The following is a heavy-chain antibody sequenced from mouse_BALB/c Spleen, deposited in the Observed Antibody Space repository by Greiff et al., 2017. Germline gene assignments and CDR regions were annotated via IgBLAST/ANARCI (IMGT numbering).Heavy chain of an antibody. Sequence: EVQVVESGGGLVQPGGSMKLSCVASGFTFSNYWMNWVRQSPEKGLEWVAEIRLKSNNYATHYAESVKGRFTISRDDSKSSVYLQMNNLRAEDTGIYYCTRRGRGYFDVWGAGTTVTVSS. D-gene: IGHD3-3*01. J-gene: IGHJ1*01. CDR2: IRLKSNNYAT. V-gene: IGHV6-6*02. CDR1: GFTFSNYW. CDR3: TRRGRGYFDV.